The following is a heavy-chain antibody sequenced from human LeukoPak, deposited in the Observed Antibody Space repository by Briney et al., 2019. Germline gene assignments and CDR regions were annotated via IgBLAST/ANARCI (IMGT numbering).Heavy chain of an antibody. Sequence: PSETLSLTGAVSGYSISSGYYWGWIRPPPGKGLEWIGSIYHSGSTYYNPSLKSRVTISVDTSKNQFSLKLSSVTAADTAVYYCARTSKSLTDYWGQGTLVTVSS. V-gene: IGHV4-38-2*01. J-gene: IGHJ4*02. D-gene: IGHD4-11*01. CDR3: ARTSKSLTDY. CDR2: IYHSGST. CDR1: GYSISSGYY.